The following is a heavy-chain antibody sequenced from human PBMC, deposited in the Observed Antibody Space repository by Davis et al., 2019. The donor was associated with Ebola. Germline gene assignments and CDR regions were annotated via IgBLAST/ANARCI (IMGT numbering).Heavy chain of an antibody. D-gene: IGHD1-26*01. CDR2: VNRDGSQT. CDR3: ATDAWGGYDP. CDR1: GFTLERYY. V-gene: IGHV3-7*03. Sequence: GGSLRLSCSPSGFTLERYYMSWVRQAQGKGLEWVGTVNRDGSQTYYVDSVKGRFTMSRDNAKNSLHLEMNSLTVEDTAVYYCATDAWGGYDPWGQGNPVTVSS. J-gene: IGHJ5*02.